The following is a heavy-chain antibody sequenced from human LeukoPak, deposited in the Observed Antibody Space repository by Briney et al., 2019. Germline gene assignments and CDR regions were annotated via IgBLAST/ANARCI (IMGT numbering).Heavy chain of an antibody. D-gene: IGHD6-6*01. CDR1: GFTFDDYA. V-gene: IGHV3-9*01. J-gene: IGHJ4*02. Sequence: PGRSLRLSRAASGFTFDDYAMRWVRQAPGKGLEWVSGISWNSGSIGYADSVKGRFTISRDNAKNSLYLQMNSLRAEDTALYYCAKNLGRQLGGFDYWGQGTLVTVSS. CDR2: ISWNSGSI. CDR3: AKNLGRQLGGFDY.